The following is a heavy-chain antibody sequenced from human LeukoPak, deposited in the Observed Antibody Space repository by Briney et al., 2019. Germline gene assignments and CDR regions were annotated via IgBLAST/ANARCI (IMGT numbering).Heavy chain of an antibody. CDR2: IKQDGNEK. D-gene: IGHD2-15*01. CDR3: ARVPTRSGGSCYPYNWFDP. Sequence: GGSLRLSCAASGFTFSSYWMSWVRQAPGKGLEWVANIKQDGNEKYYVDSVKGRFTISRDNAKNSLYLQMNSLRAEDTAVYYCARVPTRSGGSCYPYNWFDPWGQGTLVTVSS. CDR1: GFTFSSYW. V-gene: IGHV3-7*05. J-gene: IGHJ5*02.